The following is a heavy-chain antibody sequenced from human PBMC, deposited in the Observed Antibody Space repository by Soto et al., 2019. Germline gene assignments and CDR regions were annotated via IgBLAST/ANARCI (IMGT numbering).Heavy chain of an antibody. D-gene: IGHD2-21*02. Sequence: QVQLQESGPGLVKPSETLSLPCTVSVGSISSYYLSWIRQPPGKGLEWIGYIYYSGSTNYNPSLNSRVPIALDTSKNQFSLKLSSVNAADTAVYYCAGVNLYRGGDCYPEYWGQGTLVTVSS. J-gene: IGHJ1*01. CDR3: AGVNLYRGGDCYPEY. CDR2: IYYSGST. V-gene: IGHV4-59*01. CDR1: VGSISSYY.